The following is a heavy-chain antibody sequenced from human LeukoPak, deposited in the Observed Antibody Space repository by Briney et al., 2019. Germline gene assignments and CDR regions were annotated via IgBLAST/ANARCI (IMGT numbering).Heavy chain of an antibody. CDR1: GFTFSNYA. CDR3: AKRVGGTPDY. J-gene: IGHJ4*02. V-gene: IGHV3-23*01. Sequence: GGSLRLSCAASGFTFSNYAMTWVRQAPGKGLEWVSDIGGDGGSTDYADSVRGRFTISRDNSKNTLYLQMNSLRAGDTALYYCAKRVGGTPDYWGLGTLVTVSS. CDR2: IGGDGGST. D-gene: IGHD1-26*01.